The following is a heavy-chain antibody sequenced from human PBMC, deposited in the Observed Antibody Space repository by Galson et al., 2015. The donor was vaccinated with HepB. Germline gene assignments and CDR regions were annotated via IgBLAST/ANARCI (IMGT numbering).Heavy chain of an antibody. J-gene: IGHJ4*02. Sequence: SLRLSCAASGFPFSASSMNWVRQAPGKGLEWVSSISSGTTTVYYADSVKGRFTISRDNVKNSLYLQMNSLRDDDTAVYYCARDGSRFCGGRGCYYFDSWGQGALVTVSS. D-gene: IGHD2-15*01. V-gene: IGHV3-48*02. CDR2: ISSGTTTV. CDR1: GFPFSASS. CDR3: ARDGSRFCGGRGCYYFDS.